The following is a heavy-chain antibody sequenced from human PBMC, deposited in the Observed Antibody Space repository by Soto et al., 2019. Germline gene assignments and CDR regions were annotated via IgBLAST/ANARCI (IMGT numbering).Heavy chain of an antibody. Sequence: QVQLQQLGAGLLKPSETLSLTCAVYGGSFSGYYWSWIRQPPGKGLEWIGEINHSGSTNYNPSLKSRVTISVDTSKNQFSLKLSSVTAADTAVYYCARATTVTTTGWFDPWGQGTLVTVSS. D-gene: IGHD4-17*01. V-gene: IGHV4-34*01. J-gene: IGHJ5*02. CDR3: ARATTVTTTGWFDP. CDR2: INHSGST. CDR1: GGSFSGYY.